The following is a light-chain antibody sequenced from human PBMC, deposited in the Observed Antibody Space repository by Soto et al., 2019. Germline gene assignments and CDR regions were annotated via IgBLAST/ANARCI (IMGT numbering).Light chain of an antibody. Sequence: DIQMTQFPSSVSAATGDRVTITRLASQSISSWLAWYQQKPGKAPKLLIYGASTLQSGVPSRFSGSGSGTDVTLTVSILQPEDFATYYCQQGHTTPITFGQGTRREN. CDR2: GAS. V-gene: IGKV1-12*01. CDR3: QQGHTTPIT. J-gene: IGKJ5*01. CDR1: QSISSW.